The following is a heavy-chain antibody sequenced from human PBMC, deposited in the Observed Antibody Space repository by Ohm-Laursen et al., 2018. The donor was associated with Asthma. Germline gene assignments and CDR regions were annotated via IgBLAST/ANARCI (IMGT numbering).Heavy chain of an antibody. D-gene: IGHD3-22*01. V-gene: IGHV1-69*13. Sequence: VKISCNASGGTFSSYAISWVRQAPGQGLEWMGGIIPILRTANYAQNFRGRVTITADESTSTAYMDLSSLRSEDTAVYYCARGRYDSSDYDLYGLDVWGQGTTVTVSS. J-gene: IGHJ6*02. CDR1: GGTFSSYA. CDR3: ARGRYDSSDYDLYGLDV. CDR2: IIPILRTA.